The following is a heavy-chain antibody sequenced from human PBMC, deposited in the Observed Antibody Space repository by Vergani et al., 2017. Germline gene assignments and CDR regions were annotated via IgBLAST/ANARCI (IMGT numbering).Heavy chain of an antibody. CDR2: IYYSGST. V-gene: IGHV4-59*01. CDR1: GGPISRYY. J-gene: IGHJ5*02. Sequence: QVQLQELGPGLVKPSETLSLTCTVSGGPISRYYWSWIRQPPGKGLEWIGHIYYSGSTNYNPSLKSRVTISVDTSKNQVSLKLSSVTAADTAVYYCARGSGRLAGNWFDPWGQGTLVTVSS. D-gene: IGHD3-10*01. CDR3: ARGSGRLAGNWFDP.